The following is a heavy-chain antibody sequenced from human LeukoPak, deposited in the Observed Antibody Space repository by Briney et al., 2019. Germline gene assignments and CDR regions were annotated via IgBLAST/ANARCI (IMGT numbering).Heavy chain of an antibody. CDR2: ISYDGSNK. CDR1: GFTFISYS. J-gene: IGHJ4*02. Sequence: GGSLRLSCAASGFTFISYSIHWVRQAPGKGLEWVATISYDGSNKQYADSVKGRFTISRDNSKNTLYLQMNSLRPEDTAVYYRARDPADSSGYGDYWGQGTLVTVSS. D-gene: IGHD3-22*01. CDR3: ARDPADSSGYGDY. V-gene: IGHV3-30*19.